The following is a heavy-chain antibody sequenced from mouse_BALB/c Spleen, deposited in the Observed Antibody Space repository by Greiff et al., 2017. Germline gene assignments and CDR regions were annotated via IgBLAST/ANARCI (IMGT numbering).Heavy chain of an antibody. D-gene: IGHD2-4*01. Sequence: EVKLMESGGGLVKPGGSLKLSCAASGFTFSSYAMSWVRQTPEKRLEWVASISSGGSTYYPDSVKGRFTISRDNARNILYLQMSSLRSEDTAMYYCARGGYDYDGFADWGQGTLVTVSA. CDR1: GFTFSSYA. CDR3: ARGGYDYDGFAD. J-gene: IGHJ3*01. CDR2: ISSGGST. V-gene: IGHV5-6-5*01.